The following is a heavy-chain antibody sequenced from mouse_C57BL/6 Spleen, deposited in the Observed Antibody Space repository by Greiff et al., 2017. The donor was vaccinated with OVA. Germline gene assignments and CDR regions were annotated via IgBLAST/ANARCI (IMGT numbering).Heavy chain of an antibody. Sequence: QVQLQQPGAELVRPGSSVKLSCKASGYTFTSYWMHWVKQRPIQGLEWIGNIDPSDSETHYNQKFKDKATLTVDKSSSTAYMQLSSLTSEDSAVYYCARRELGRYYAMDYWGQGTSVTVSS. CDR1: GYTFTSYW. CDR2: IDPSDSET. J-gene: IGHJ4*01. D-gene: IGHD4-1*01. V-gene: IGHV1-52*01. CDR3: ARRELGRYYAMDY.